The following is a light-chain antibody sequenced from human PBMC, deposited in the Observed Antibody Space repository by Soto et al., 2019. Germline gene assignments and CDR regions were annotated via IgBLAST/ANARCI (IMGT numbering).Light chain of an antibody. CDR3: CSYADNYSYV. Sequence: QSVLTQPRSVSGSPGQSVTISCTGTSSDAGAYNYVSWYQQHPGKAPKLMTYDVSKRPSGVPDRFSGSKSGNTASLTISGLQAEDEADYYCCSYADNYSYVFGTGTKGTVL. J-gene: IGLJ1*01. CDR1: SSDAGAYNY. CDR2: DVS. V-gene: IGLV2-11*01.